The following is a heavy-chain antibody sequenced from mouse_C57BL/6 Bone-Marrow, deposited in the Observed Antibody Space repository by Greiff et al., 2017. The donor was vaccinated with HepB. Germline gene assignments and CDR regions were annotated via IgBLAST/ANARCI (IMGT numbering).Heavy chain of an antibody. J-gene: IGHJ4*01. CDR2: IWGGGST. V-gene: IGHV2-9*01. D-gene: IGHD2-4*01. CDR1: GFSLTSYG. Sequence: VKVVESGPGLVAPSQSLSITCTVSGFSLTSYGVDWVRQPPGKGLEWLGVIWGGGSTNYNSALMSRLSISKDNSKSQVFLKMNSLQTDDTAMNYCAKRGDYDGYYYAMDYWGQGTSVTVSS. CDR3: AKRGDYDGYYYAMDY.